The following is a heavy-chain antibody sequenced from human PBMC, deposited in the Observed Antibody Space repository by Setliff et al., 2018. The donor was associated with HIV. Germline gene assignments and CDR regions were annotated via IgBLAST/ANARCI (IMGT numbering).Heavy chain of an antibody. CDR3: AIDMVGGWLRPMPDF. CDR1: GYTLSELS. Sequence: GASVKVSCKVYGYTLSELSIHWVRQAPGKGLEWMGYFDPQDGETVYAQKFQGRVTMTEDTSTNTAYMELSGLRSGDTAVYYCAIDMVGGWLRPMPDFWGQGALGTVPQ. V-gene: IGHV1-24*01. D-gene: IGHD2-2*01. J-gene: IGHJ4*02. CDR2: FDPQDGET.